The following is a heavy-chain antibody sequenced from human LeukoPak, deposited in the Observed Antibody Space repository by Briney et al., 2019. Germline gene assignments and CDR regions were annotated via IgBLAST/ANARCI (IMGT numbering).Heavy chain of an antibody. Sequence: SGGSLRLSCAASGFTFSTYAMTWVRQAPGEGLEWVSAVRGSGTDTYYADSVKGRFTISRDNSKNTLYLQMNSLRAEDTAIYYCAKTSRRDSAYDSPFDYWGQGTLVTVSS. V-gene: IGHV3-23*01. J-gene: IGHJ4*02. CDR2: VRGSGTDT. D-gene: IGHD5-12*01. CDR3: AKTSRRDSAYDSPFDY. CDR1: GFTFSTYA.